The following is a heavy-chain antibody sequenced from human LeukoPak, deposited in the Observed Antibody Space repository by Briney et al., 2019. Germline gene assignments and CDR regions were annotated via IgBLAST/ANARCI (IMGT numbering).Heavy chain of an antibody. CDR2: ISSSSSYI. CDR3: ARDSPYYYDSSGFPYYYYYYYMDV. J-gene: IGHJ6*03. V-gene: IGHV3-21*01. D-gene: IGHD3-22*01. Sequence: GGSLRLSCAASGFTFSSYSMNWVRQAPGKGLEWVSSISSSSSYIYYADSVKGRFTISRDNAKNSLYLQMNSLRAEDTAVYYCARDSPYYYDSSGFPYYYYYYYMDVWGKGTTVTISS. CDR1: GFTFSSYS.